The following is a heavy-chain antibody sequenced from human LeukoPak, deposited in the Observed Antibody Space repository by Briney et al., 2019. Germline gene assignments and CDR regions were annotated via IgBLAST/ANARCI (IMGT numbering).Heavy chain of an antibody. CDR3: AREGNIVATLAY. J-gene: IGHJ4*02. CDR2: ISYDGSNK. CDR1: GFTFSNYA. D-gene: IGHD5-12*01. V-gene: IGHV3-30-3*01. Sequence: PGGSLRLSCAASGFTFSNYAMNWVRQAPGKGLEWVALISYDGSNKNYADSVKGRFTISRDNSKNTLYLQMSGLRAGDTAVYYCAREGNIVATLAYWGQGTLVTVSS.